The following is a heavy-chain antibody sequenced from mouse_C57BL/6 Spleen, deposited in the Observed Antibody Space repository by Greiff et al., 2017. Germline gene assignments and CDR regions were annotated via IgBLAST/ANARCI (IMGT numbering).Heavy chain of an antibody. Sequence: VQLQQPGAELVMPGASVKLSCKASGYTFTSYWMHWVKQRPGQGLEWIGEIDPSDSYTNYNQKFKGKSTLTVDKSSSTTYMQLSSLTSEDSAVYYCARRAYGKDAMEDWGKGTSVTVAS. CDR1: GYTFTSYW. CDR3: ARRAYGKDAMED. CDR2: IDPSDSYT. D-gene: IGHD2-10*02. J-gene: IGHJ4*01. V-gene: IGHV1-69*01.